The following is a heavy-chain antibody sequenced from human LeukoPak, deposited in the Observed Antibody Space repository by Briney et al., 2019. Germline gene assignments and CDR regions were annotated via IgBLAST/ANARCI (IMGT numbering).Heavy chain of an antibody. J-gene: IGHJ4*02. CDR3: AKDPYYDFWSGYYYFDY. V-gene: IGHV3-30*02. Sequence: PGGSLRLSCAASGFTFSSYGMHWVRQAPGKGLEWVAFIRYDGSNKYYADSVKGRFTISRDNSKNALYLQMNSLRAEDTAIYYRAKDPYYDFWSGYYYFDYWGQGTLVTVSS. D-gene: IGHD3-3*01. CDR1: GFTFSSYG. CDR2: IRYDGSNK.